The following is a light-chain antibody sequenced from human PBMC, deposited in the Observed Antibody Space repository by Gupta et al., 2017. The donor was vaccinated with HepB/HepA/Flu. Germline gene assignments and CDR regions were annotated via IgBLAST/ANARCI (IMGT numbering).Light chain of an antibody. J-gene: IGLJ2*01. V-gene: IGLV3-1*01. CDR2: QDS. CDR3: QAWDSSTGV. Sequence: SYELTQPPSVSVSPGQTASITCSGDKLGDKYACWYQQKPGQSPGLVIYQDSKRPSGIPERFPGSNSGNTANLTISGTQAMDEADYYCQAWDSSTGVFGGGTKLTVL. CDR1: KLGDKY.